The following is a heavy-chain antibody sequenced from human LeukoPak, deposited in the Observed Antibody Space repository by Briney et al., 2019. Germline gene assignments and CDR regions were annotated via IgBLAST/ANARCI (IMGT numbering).Heavy chain of an antibody. J-gene: IGHJ4*02. CDR2: IYTSGST. CDR3: ARVTTGGYYNY. V-gene: IGHV4-61*02. CDR1: GGSISSGSYY. D-gene: IGHD3-22*01. Sequence: SETLSLTCTVSGGSISSGSYYWSWIRQPAGKGLEWIGRIYTSGSTNYNPSLKSLVTISLDTSENHFSLKLSSVTAADTAVYYCARVTTGGYYNYWGQGTLVTVSS.